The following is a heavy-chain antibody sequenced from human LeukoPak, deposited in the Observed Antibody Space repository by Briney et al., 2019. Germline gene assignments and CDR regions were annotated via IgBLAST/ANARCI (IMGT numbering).Heavy chain of an antibody. CDR3: ALGYCSSTSCILDAFDI. Sequence: ASVNVSCKASGYSFTSYDINWVRQATGQGLEWMGWMNPNSGNTGYAQKFQGRVTITRNTSISTAYMELSSLRSEDTAVYYCALGYCSSTSCILDAFDIWGQGTMVTVSS. CDR1: GYSFTSYD. CDR2: MNPNSGNT. V-gene: IGHV1-8*03. J-gene: IGHJ3*02. D-gene: IGHD2-2*01.